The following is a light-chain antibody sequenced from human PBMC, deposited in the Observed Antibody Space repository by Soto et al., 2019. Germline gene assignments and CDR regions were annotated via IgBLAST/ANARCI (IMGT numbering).Light chain of an antibody. CDR3: GAWDNTLSAYV. J-gene: IGLJ1*01. V-gene: IGLV1-51*01. CDR2: DNN. CDR1: ASNIGDYS. Sequence: QSILTQPPSVSAAPGQKVSISCSGSASNIGDYSVSWYQNLPGTVPKLLIYDNNKRPSGIPDRFSGSKSGTSATLGISGLQTGDEADYYCGAWDNTLSAYVFGPGTKVTVL.